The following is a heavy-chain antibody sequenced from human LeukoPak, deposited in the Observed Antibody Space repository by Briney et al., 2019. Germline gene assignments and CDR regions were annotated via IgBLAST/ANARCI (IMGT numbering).Heavy chain of an antibody. CDR1: GYTFTGYY. CDR2: VNPNSGGT. V-gene: IGHV1-2*02. D-gene: IGHD3-22*01. CDR3: ARVRSRVITFDY. Sequence: GASVKVSCKASGYTFTGYYMHWVRQAPGQGLEWMGWVNPNSGGTNYAQKFQGRVTMTRDTSISTAYMELSRLRSDDTAVYYCARVRSRVITFDYWGQGTLVTVSS. J-gene: IGHJ4*02.